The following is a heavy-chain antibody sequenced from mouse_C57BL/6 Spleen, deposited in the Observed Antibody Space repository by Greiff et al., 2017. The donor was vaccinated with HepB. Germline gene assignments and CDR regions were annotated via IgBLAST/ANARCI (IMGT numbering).Heavy chain of an antibody. V-gene: IGHV7-3*01. CDR3: ARYIRGSSYDAMDY. CDR2: IRNKANGYTT. J-gene: IGHJ4*01. D-gene: IGHD1-1*01. CDR1: GFTFTDYY. Sequence: EVQLQESGGGLVQPGGSLSLSCAASGFTFTDYYMSWVRQPPGKALEWLGFIRNKANGYTTEYSASVKGRFTISRDNSQSILYLQMNALRAEDSATYYCARYIRGSSYDAMDYWGQGTSVTVSS.